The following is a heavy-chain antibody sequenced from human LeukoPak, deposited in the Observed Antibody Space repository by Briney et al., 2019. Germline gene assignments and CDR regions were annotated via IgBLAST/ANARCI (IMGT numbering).Heavy chain of an antibody. CDR3: AKGLAAEC. Sequence: SETLSLTCAVSGGSISSSTWWSWVRLPPGKGLEWIGEIFHSGSTNFNPSLKSRLTMSVDESKHEFSLKLTSVTAADTAVYYCAKGLAAECWGQGTLVTVSS. CDR2: IFHSGST. D-gene: IGHD6-13*01. J-gene: IGHJ4*02. CDR1: GGSISSSTW. V-gene: IGHV4-4*02.